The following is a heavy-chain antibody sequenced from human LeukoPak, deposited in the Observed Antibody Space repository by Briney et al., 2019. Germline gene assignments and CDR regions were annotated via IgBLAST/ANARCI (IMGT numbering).Heavy chain of an antibody. Sequence: GGSLRLSCAASGFIFNSYAMSWVRQAPGKGLEWVSLIYSVGSTYYADSVKGRFTISRDNSKNMVHLQMNSLRAEDTAVYYCARYDYGSGSFDYWGLGTLVTVSS. D-gene: IGHD3-10*01. V-gene: IGHV3-66*01. CDR1: GFIFNSYA. J-gene: IGHJ4*02. CDR3: ARYDYGSGSFDY. CDR2: IYSVGST.